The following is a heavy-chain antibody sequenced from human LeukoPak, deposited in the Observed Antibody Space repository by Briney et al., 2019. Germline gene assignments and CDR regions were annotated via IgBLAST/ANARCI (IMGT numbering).Heavy chain of an antibody. V-gene: IGHV3-23*01. D-gene: IGHD3-10*01. CDR1: RFTFSSYA. CDR3: AINFGPGNY. Sequence: GGSLRLSCTASRFTFSSYAMSWVRQAPGKGLEWVSAISGSGGSTYYADSVKGRFTISRDNSKNTLYLQMNSLRAEDTAVYYCAINFGPGNYWGQGTLVTVSS. CDR2: ISGSGGST. J-gene: IGHJ4*02.